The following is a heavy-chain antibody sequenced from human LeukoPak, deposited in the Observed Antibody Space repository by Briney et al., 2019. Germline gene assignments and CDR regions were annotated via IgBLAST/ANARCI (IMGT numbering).Heavy chain of an antibody. CDR1: GFTFNLYG. D-gene: IGHD5-18*01. Sequence: GGSLRLSCAASGFTFNLYGTSWVRQAPGKGLEWVSVISAIGDIYYADSVKGRFTISRDNSKNMLYLQMNSLRAEDTAVYYCAKAMAGGYNCGPFDNWGLGALVTVSS. J-gene: IGHJ4*02. CDR3: AKAMAGGYNCGPFDN. CDR2: ISAIGDI. V-gene: IGHV3-23*01.